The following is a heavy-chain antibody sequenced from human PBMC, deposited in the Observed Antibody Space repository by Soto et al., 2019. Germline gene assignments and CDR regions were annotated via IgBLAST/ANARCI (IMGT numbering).Heavy chain of an antibody. CDR2: ISNNGNIK. CDR3: ARAGGAIRLLDY. D-gene: IGHD1-26*01. V-gene: IGHV3-30-3*01. Sequence: QVQLVESGGGVVQPGGSLRLSCAASGFTFSGYDMHWVRQTPGKGLEWVALISNNGNIKHYADSVKGRFTISRDNSRNTLYLLMNSLSDDETSIYYCARAGGAIRLLDYWGWGTLVTVSS. J-gene: IGHJ4*02. CDR1: GFTFSGYD.